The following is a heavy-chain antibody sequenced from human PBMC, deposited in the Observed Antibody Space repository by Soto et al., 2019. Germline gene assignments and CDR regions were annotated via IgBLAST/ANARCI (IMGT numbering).Heavy chain of an antibody. J-gene: IGHJ3*02. V-gene: IGHV2-26*01. D-gene: IGHD2-15*01. CDR2: IFSNDEK. CDR3: ARIHEIYCSGGSCPDAFDI. CDR1: GFSLSNARMG. Sequence: QVTLKESGPVLVKPTETLTLTCTVSGFSLSNARMGVSWIRQPPGKALEWLAHIFSNDEKSYSTSLKSRLTISKDTPKSQVVLTMTNMDPVDTATYYCARIHEIYCSGGSCPDAFDIWGQGTMVTVSS.